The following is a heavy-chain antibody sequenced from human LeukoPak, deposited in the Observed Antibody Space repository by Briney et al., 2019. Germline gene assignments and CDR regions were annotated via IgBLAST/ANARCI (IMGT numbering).Heavy chain of an antibody. Sequence: VASVKVSCRASGGTFSSYAISWVRQAPGQGLEWMGWINPNSGGTNYAQKFQGRVTMTRDTSISTAYVELSRLRSDDTAVYYCASAPYCSGGSCNYYYMDVWGKGTTVTISS. CDR2: INPNSGGT. CDR3: ASAPYCSGGSCNYYYMDV. J-gene: IGHJ6*03. V-gene: IGHV1-2*02. CDR1: GGTFSSYA. D-gene: IGHD2-15*01.